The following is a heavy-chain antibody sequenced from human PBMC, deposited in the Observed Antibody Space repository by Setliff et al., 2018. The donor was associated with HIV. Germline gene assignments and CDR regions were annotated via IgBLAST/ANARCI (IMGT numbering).Heavy chain of an antibody. D-gene: IGHD4-17*01. CDR3: ARGDYGGNSSPFDP. V-gene: IGHV1-69*05. Sequence: SVKVSCKASGDTLSIHPISWVQQAPGRGLDWMGGIIPAFGTPNYAQKFQGRVTITTDESTTTVFMELTGLRSEDTAVYYCARGDYGGNSSPFDPWGQGTLVTVSS. CDR1: GDTLSIHP. CDR2: IIPAFGTP. J-gene: IGHJ5*02.